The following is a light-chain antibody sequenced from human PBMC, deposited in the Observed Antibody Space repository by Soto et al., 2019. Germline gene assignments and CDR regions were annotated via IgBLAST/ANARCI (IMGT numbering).Light chain of an antibody. CDR2: ASY. V-gene: IGKV1-39*01. CDR1: QSISTY. J-gene: IGKJ1*01. CDR3: QQRYSSPLT. Sequence: DIMLTQSPSSLSASVGDRVTITCRASQSISTYLNWYQQKPGTAPKLLIYASYTLQSGVPSRFSGRGSGSDFTLTISSLQPEDFATYSCQQRYSSPLTFAQGTKVDI.